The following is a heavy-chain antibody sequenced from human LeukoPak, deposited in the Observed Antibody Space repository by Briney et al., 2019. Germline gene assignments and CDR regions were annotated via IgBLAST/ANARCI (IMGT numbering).Heavy chain of an antibody. CDR3: ARGWQELYWFDP. D-gene: IGHD1-26*01. CDR1: GGSISSYY. CDR2: IYHSGST. J-gene: IGHJ5*02. V-gene: IGHV4-59*12. Sequence: SETLSLTCTVSGGSISSYYWSWIRQPPGKGLEWIGYIYHSGSTYYNPSLKSRVTISVDRSKNQFSLKLSSVTAADTAVYYCARGWQELYWFDPWGQGTLVTVSS.